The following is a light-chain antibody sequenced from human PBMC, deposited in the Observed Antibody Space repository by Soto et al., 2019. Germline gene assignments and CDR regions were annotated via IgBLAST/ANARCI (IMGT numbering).Light chain of an antibody. CDR1: QSISSSY. CDR3: QHYGNSLALT. J-gene: IGKJ4*01. Sequence: EIVLTQSPGTLSLSTGERATLSCRASQSISSSYLAWYQQKFGQAPRLLIYGVSSRATGIPDRFSGSGSGTDFTLTISRLEPEDFAVYYCQHYGNSLALTFGGGTKVEIK. V-gene: IGKV3-20*01. CDR2: GVS.